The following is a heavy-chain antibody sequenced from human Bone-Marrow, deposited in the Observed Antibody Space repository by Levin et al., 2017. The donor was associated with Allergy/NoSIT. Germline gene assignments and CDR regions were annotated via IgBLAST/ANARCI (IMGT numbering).Heavy chain of an antibody. D-gene: IGHD4-17*01. J-gene: IGHJ4*02. V-gene: IGHV3-30-3*01. CDR3: ARVPAWGDYVVSNDY. CDR1: GFSFDRHS. CDR2: IFFDGSEK. Sequence: GGSLRLSCADSGFSFDRHSMHWVRQAPGKGLEWVANIFFDGSEKYYADSVKGRFTISRDNRKNTLYLQMDSLRPEDTAVYYCARVPAWGDYVVSNDYWGQGTLVTVSS.